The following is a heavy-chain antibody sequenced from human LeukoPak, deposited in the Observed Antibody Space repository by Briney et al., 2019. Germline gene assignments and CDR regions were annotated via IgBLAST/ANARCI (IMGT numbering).Heavy chain of an antibody. Sequence: SETLSLTCTVSGGSISSAGYYWSWIHQHPGKGLEWSGYIYYSGSTYYNPSLKSRVTISVDTSKNQFSLKLSSVTAADTAVYYCAREGRGSGFGELLGYYYYYGIDVWGQGTTVTVSS. J-gene: IGHJ6*02. CDR3: AREGRGSGFGELLGYYYYYGIDV. CDR2: IYYSGST. V-gene: IGHV4-31*03. CDR1: GGSISSAGYY. D-gene: IGHD3-10*01.